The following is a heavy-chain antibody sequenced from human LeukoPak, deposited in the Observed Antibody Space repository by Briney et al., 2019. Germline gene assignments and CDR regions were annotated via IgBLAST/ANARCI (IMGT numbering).Heavy chain of an antibody. CDR2: INHSGST. J-gene: IGHJ4*02. V-gene: IGHV4-34*01. CDR1: GGSFSGYY. Sequence: SETLSLTCAAYGGSFSGYYWSWIRQPPGKGLEWIGEINHSGSTNYNPSLKSRVTISVDTSKNQFSLKLSSVTAADTAVYYCARGRGVTMVRGVIDYWGQGTLVTVSS. D-gene: IGHD3-10*01. CDR3: ARGRGVTMVRGVIDY.